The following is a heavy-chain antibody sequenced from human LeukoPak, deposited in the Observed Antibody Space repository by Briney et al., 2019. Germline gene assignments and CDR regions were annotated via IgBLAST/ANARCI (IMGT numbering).Heavy chain of an antibody. V-gene: IGHV3-74*01. Sequence: GGSLRLSCAASGFTFSSYWMHWVRQAPGKGLVWVSRISTDGTSTSYADSVKGRFTISRDNAKNTLYLQMNSLKTDDTAVYYCTTDYDGSGNYYKALSEYWGQGTLVTVSS. CDR3: TTDYDGSGNYYKALSEY. J-gene: IGHJ4*02. D-gene: IGHD3-10*01. CDR2: ISTDGTST. CDR1: GFTFSSYW.